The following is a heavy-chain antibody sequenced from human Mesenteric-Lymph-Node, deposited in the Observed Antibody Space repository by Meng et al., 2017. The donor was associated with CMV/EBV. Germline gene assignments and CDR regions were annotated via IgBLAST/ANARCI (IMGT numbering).Heavy chain of an antibody. Sequence: GESLKISCAASGFTFSSYAMHWVRQAPGKGLEWVAVISYDGSNKYYADSVKGRFTISRDNSKNTLYLQMNSLRAEDTAVYYCAREARFWGQGTLVTVSS. CDR3: AREARF. D-gene: IGHD3-3*01. CDR2: ISYDGSNK. J-gene: IGHJ4*02. V-gene: IGHV3-30-3*01. CDR1: GFTFSSYA.